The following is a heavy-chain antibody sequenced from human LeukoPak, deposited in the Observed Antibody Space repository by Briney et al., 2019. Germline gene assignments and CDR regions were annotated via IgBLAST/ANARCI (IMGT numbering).Heavy chain of an antibody. CDR2: INHSGST. CDR3: ASSTRYSLNWFDP. Sequence: SETLSLTCAVYGGSFSGYYWSWIRQPPGKGLEWIGEINHSGSTNYNPSLKNRVTISVDTSKNQFSLKLSSVTAADTAVYYCASSTRYSLNWFDPWGQGTLVTVSS. CDR1: GGSFSGYY. V-gene: IGHV4-34*01. J-gene: IGHJ5*02. D-gene: IGHD6-13*01.